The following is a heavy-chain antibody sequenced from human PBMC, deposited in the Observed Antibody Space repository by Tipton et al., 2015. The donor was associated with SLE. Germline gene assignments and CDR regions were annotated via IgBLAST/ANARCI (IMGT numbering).Heavy chain of an antibody. CDR2: IYYSGST. V-gene: IGHV4-59*08. CDR1: GGSISSHY. Sequence: TLSLTCTVSGGSISSHYWSWIRQPPGKGLEWIGYIYYSGSTNYNPSLKSRVTISVDTSKNQFSLKLSSVTAADTAVYYCATSDYGDYVPYAFDIWGQGTTVTVSS. CDR3: ATSDYGDYVPYAFDI. J-gene: IGHJ3*02. D-gene: IGHD4-17*01.